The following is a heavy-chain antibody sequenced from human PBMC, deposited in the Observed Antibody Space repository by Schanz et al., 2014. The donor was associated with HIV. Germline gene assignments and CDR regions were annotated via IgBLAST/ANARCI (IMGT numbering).Heavy chain of an antibody. V-gene: IGHV3-30*03. CDR2: ISYDGSNK. CDR3: ARDLYDFWSGTQYYLEY. D-gene: IGHD3-3*01. CDR1: GFTFSTYG. Sequence: QVQLVESGGGVVQPGRSLRLSCAASGFTFSTYGMHWVRQGPGKGLEWVAFISYDGSNKYYADSVKGRFTISRDNSKNTLFLQMNSLRGEDTAVYYCARDLYDFWSGTQYYLEYWGQGTLVTVSS. J-gene: IGHJ4*02.